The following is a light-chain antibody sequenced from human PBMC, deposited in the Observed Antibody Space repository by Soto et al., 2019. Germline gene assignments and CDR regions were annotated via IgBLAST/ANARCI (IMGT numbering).Light chain of an antibody. CDR3: QQYNNWPPLT. CDR2: GAS. CDR1: QSVSSN. V-gene: IGKV3-15*01. J-gene: IGKJ4*01. Sequence: EIVMTQSPATLSVSQGERATLSCRASQSVSSNLAWYQQKPGQAPRLLIYGASTRPTGIPARFSGSGAGTEFTLTISSLQSEDFALYYCQQYNNWPPLTFGGGTKVEIK.